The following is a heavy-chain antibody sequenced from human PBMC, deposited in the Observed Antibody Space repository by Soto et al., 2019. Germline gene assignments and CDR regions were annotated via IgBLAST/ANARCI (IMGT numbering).Heavy chain of an antibody. CDR3: ARVRDCSSTSCRGSWFDP. D-gene: IGHD2-2*01. V-gene: IGHV4-59*01. CDR1: GGPISSYY. J-gene: IGHJ5*02. CDR2: IYYSGST. Sequence: SETLSLTCTVSGGPISSYYWSWIRQPPGKGLEWIGYIYYSGSTNYNPSLKSRVTISVDTSKNQFSLKLSSVTAADTAVYYCARVRDCSSTSCRGSWFDPWGQGTLVTAPQ.